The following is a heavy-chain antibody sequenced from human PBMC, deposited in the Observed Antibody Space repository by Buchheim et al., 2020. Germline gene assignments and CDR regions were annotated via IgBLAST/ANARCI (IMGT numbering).Heavy chain of an antibody. Sequence: EVQLVESGGGLVQPGGSLRLSCAASGFTFSNYWMHWVRQVPGKGLVWVSRINSDGSSTSYAASVKGRFTISRDNAQNTVYLQMNRLRGDDTAVYYCARDGGRYHFDYWGQGTL. CDR2: INSDGSST. CDR3: ARDGGRYHFDY. J-gene: IGHJ4*01. D-gene: IGHD1-26*01. CDR1: GFTFSNYW. V-gene: IGHV3-74*01.